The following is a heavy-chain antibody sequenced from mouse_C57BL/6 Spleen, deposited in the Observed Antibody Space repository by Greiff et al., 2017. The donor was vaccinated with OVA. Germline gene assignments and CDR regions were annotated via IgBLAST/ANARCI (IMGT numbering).Heavy chain of an antibody. CDR1: GYTFTDYY. CDR3: ARRYYGSSYFDV. V-gene: IGHV1-26*01. Sequence: EVQLQQSGPELVKPGASVKISCKASGYTFTDYYMNWVKQSHGKSLEWIGDINPNNGGTSYNQKFKGKATLTVDKSSSTAYMELRSLTSEDSAVYYCARRYYGSSYFDVWGTGTTVTGSS. CDR2: INPNNGGT. J-gene: IGHJ1*03. D-gene: IGHD1-1*01.